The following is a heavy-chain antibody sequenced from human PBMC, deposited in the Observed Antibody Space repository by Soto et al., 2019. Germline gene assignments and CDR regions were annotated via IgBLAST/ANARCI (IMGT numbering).Heavy chain of an antibody. Sequence: PSETLSLTCAVSGYSISSSNWWGWIRQPPGKGLEWIGYIYYSGTTYYNPSLKSRVTMSVDTSKNQFSLKLTSVTAVDTAVYYCARRDIQGPIDYSGQGTLVPVSS. CDR3: ARRDIQGPIDY. J-gene: IGHJ4*02. CDR1: GYSISSSNW. CDR2: IYYSGTT. V-gene: IGHV4-28*01.